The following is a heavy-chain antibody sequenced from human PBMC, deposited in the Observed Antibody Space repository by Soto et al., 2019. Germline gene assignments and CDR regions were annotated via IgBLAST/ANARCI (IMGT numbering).Heavy chain of an antibody. CDR1: GATIKRGGDS. Sequence: TVALTCDPSGATIKRGGDSWNWNWDPQMTGLEWIGSIYHSGTTYYNPSLKSRLAISVDRSKNKFSLRLTSVTAADTAVYYCARGMDGTYHYYWYFDIWGRGTLVAVTA. V-gene: IGHV4-30-2*01. CDR3: ARGMDGTYHYYWYFDI. J-gene: IGHJ2*01. D-gene: IGHD1-26*01. CDR2: IYHSGTT.